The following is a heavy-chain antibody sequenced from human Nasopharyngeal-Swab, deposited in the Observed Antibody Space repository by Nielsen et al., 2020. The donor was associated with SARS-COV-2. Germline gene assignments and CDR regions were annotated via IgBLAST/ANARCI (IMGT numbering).Heavy chain of an antibody. J-gene: IGHJ4*02. CDR2: LSGGGGCNT. CDR1: GFTFRSYA. Sequence: GGSLRPSCAASGFTFRSYAMSWVRQAPGQRLEWVPALSGGGGCNTYYSDSVQGRFTTYRDDSKNTLYLQMNSLRAEDTAIYYCAKLVSSSAADPDYWGQGTLVTVSS. CDR3: AKLVSSSAADPDY. V-gene: IGHV3-23*01. D-gene: IGHD6-6*01.